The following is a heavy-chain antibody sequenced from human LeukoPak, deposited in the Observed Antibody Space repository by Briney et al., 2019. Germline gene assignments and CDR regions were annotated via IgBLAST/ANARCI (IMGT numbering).Heavy chain of an antibody. CDR3: AREITMVRGAQYGMDV. CDR1: GFTFSSYG. CDR2: IWYDGSNK. V-gene: IGHV3-33*01. D-gene: IGHD3-10*01. Sequence: GGSLRLSCAASGFTFSSYGMHWVRQAPGKGLEWVAVIWYDGSNKYYADSVEGRFTISRDNSKNTLYLQMNSLRAEDTAVYYCAREITMVRGAQYGMDVWGQGTTVTVSS. J-gene: IGHJ6*02.